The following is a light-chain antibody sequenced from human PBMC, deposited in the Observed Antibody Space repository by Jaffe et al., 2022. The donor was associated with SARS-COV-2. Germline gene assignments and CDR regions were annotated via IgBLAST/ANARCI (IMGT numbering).Light chain of an antibody. Sequence: EIVLTQSPGTLSLSPGERATLSCRASQSVSSSSLAWYQQKPGRAPRLLIFGASSRATDIPDRFSGSGSGTDFTLTISRLEPEDFAVYFCQQYGTSPPTFGQGTRLEIK. V-gene: IGKV3-20*01. CDR3: QQYGTSPPT. CDR2: GAS. J-gene: IGKJ5*01. CDR1: QSVSSSS.